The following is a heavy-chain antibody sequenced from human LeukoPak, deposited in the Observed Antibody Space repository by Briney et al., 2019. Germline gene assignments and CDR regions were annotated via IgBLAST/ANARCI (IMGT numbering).Heavy chain of an antibody. CDR1: GGSISSYY. V-gene: IGHV4-59*01. Sequence: SETLSLTCTVSGGSISSYYWSWIRQPPGKGLEWIGYIYYSGSTNYNPSLKSRVTISVDTSKNQFSLKLSSVTAADTAVYYCARSIAVAGTGFCDYWGQGTLVTVSS. D-gene: IGHD6-19*01. J-gene: IGHJ4*02. CDR3: ARSIAVAGTGFCDY. CDR2: IYYSGST.